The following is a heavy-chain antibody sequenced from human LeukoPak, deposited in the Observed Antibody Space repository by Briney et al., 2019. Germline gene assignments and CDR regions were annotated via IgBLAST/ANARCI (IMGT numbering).Heavy chain of an antibody. CDR2: IKEDGSEE. V-gene: IGHV3-7*01. CDR1: GFTFINYQ. CDR3: ARWGVQWGPDY. D-gene: IGHD1-26*01. Sequence: GGSLRLSCVVSGFTFINYQMTWVRQAPGKGLEWVANIKEDGSEEYYVDSVKGRFSISIDNAHNSLYLQMSSLRAEDTAVYYCARWGVQWGPDYWGQGTLVTVSS. J-gene: IGHJ4*02.